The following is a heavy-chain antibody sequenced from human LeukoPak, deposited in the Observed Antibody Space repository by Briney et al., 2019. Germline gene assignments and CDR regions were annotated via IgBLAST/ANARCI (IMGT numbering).Heavy chain of an antibody. V-gene: IGHV3-7*03. J-gene: IGHJ1*01. Sequence: GGSLRLSCAASGFTFSSYWMSWVRQAPGKGLEWVANTNKDGSEKWYVDSVKGRFTISRDNAKNSLYLQMNSLKAGDTALYYCVRDGNDGLNDWEYWGQGALVTVSS. CDR3: VRDGNDGLNDWEY. CDR2: TNKDGSEK. CDR1: GFTFSSYW. D-gene: IGHD1-1*01.